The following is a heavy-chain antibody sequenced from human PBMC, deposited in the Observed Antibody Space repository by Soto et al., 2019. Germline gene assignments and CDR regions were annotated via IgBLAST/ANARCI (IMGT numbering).Heavy chain of an antibody. V-gene: IGHV3-30*03. CDR3: TLRGAAAGPRSTGDY. CDR2: ISYDGSNK. J-gene: IGHJ4*02. D-gene: IGHD6-13*01. CDR1: GFTFSSYG. Sequence: QVQLVESGGGVVQPGRSLRLSCAASGFTFSSYGMHWVRQAPGKGLEWVAVISYDGSNKYYADSVKGRFTISRDNSKNTLYLQMNSLRAEDTAVYYCTLRGAAAGPRSTGDYWGQGTLVTVSS.